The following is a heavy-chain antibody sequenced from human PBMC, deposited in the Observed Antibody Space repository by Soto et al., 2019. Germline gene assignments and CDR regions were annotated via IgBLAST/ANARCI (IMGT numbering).Heavy chain of an antibody. D-gene: IGHD4-17*01. CDR3: ARDRSDYGDYRPFDT. Sequence: QVQRVESGGGVVQPGRSLRLSCAASGFTFSSYGMHWVRQAPGKGLEWVAVIWYDGSNKYYADSVKGRFTISRDNSKNTLYLQMHSLRAEEPAVYYCARDRSDYGDYRPFDTWGQGTMVTVPS. CDR2: IWYDGSNK. V-gene: IGHV3-33*01. CDR1: GFTFSSYG. J-gene: IGHJ5*02.